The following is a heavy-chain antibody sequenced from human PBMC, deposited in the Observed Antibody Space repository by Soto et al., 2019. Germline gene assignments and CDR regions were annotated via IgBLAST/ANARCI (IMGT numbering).Heavy chain of an antibody. CDR1: GITVSSNY. J-gene: IGHJ4*02. CDR2: IYIGAGT. Sequence: GGSLRLSCAASGITVSSNYMTWVRQAPGKGLEWVSVIYIGAGTYYADSVKGRFTISRDSSKNTLYLQMNNLRADDTAVYFCARASVAESGYFLDYWGQGTLVTVSS. D-gene: IGHD6-13*01. V-gene: IGHV3-66*01. CDR3: ARASVAESGYFLDY.